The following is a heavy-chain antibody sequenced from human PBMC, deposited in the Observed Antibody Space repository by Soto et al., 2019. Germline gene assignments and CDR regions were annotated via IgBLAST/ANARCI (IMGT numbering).Heavy chain of an antibody. Sequence: RRLSCEASGFAFSTNWMAWVRQALGKGLEWVANMNQVGSEIAYVDSVKGRFTISRDNAKNSLYLQMNSLRADDTAIYYCVRDRGFSTYEYWGRGALVTVSS. CDR1: GFAFSTNW. CDR2: MNQVGSEI. CDR3: VRDRGFSTYEY. V-gene: IGHV3-7*03. J-gene: IGHJ1*01. D-gene: IGHD3-10*01.